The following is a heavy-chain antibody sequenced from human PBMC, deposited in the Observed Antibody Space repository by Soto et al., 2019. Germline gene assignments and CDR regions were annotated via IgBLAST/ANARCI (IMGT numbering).Heavy chain of an antibody. CDR3: ARDGKGAAYTFGPYYFDS. J-gene: IGHJ4*02. CDR1: GFSFSSHA. Sequence: GGSLRLSCAASGFSFSSHAIHWVRQAPGMGLEWVAVISYDGSNKYYADSVKGRFTISRDNSKNTLYLQMNSLRAEDTAVYYCARDGKGAAYTFGPYYFDSWGQGALVTVSS. CDR2: ISYDGSNK. D-gene: IGHD1-1*01. V-gene: IGHV3-30-3*01.